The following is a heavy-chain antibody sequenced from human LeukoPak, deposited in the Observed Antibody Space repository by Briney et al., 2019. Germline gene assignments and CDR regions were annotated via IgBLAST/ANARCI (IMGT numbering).Heavy chain of an antibody. CDR2: IKQDRSEK. CDR3: ARGPPFCSSTSCSGTTFDP. V-gene: IGHV3-7*01. Sequence: GGSLRLSCAASGFTFSSYWMSWVRQAPGKGLEWVANIKQDRSEKYYVDSVKGRFTISRDNAKNSLYLQMNSLRAEDAAVYYCARGPPFCSSTSCSGTTFDPWGQGTLVTVSS. J-gene: IGHJ5*02. D-gene: IGHD2-2*01. CDR1: GFTFSSYW.